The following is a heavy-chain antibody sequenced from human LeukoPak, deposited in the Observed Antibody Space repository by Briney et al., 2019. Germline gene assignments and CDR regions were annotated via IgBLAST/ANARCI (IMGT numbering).Heavy chain of an antibody. CDR2: INHSGST. V-gene: IGHV4-34*01. Sequence: SETLSLTCAVYGVSFSGYYWSWIRQPPGKGLQWIGEINHSGSTNYNPSLKSRVTISVDTSKNQFSLKLSSVTAADTAVYYCARTAGLAVAMGAFDIWGQGTMVTVSS. J-gene: IGHJ3*02. CDR3: ARTAGLAVAMGAFDI. CDR1: GVSFSGYY. D-gene: IGHD6-19*01.